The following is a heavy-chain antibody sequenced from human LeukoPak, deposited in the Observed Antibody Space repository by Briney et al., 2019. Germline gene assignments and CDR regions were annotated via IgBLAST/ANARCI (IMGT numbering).Heavy chain of an antibody. D-gene: IGHD5-18*01. CDR1: GGTFSSYA. Sequence: ASVKVSCKASGGTFSSYAISWVRQAPGQGPEWMGWINPHSGGPNFYAQKFQGRVTMTRDASIATAYMELRRLTYDDTAVYYCAREERRHTYGLSGLDSWGQGTLVTVSS. CDR2: INPHSGGP. CDR3: AREERRHTYGLSGLDS. V-gene: IGHV1-2*02. J-gene: IGHJ4*02.